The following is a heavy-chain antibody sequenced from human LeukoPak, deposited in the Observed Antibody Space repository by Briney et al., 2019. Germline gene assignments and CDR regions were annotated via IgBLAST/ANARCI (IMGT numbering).Heavy chain of an antibody. V-gene: IGHV6-1*01. J-gene: IGHJ4*02. Sequence: SQTLSLTCDISGDSLFTNGVAWHWIRQSPSRGLEWLGRTYYRSKWSFEYGVSVKSRISINADTSKNQFSLQLSSVTPEDTAVYYCARGKYSSFDNWGQGTLVTVPS. CDR1: GDSLFTNGVA. CDR3: ARGKYSSFDN. D-gene: IGHD6-13*01. CDR2: TYYRSKWSF.